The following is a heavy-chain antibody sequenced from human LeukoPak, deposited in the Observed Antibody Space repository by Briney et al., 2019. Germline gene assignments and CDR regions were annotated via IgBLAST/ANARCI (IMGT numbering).Heavy chain of an antibody. CDR1: GFTFTSSA. D-gene: IGHD3-22*01. CDR2: IVVGSGNT. V-gene: IGHV1-58*02. J-gene: IGHJ3*02. Sequence: GASVKVSCKASGFTFTSSAMQWVRQARGQRLEWIGWIVVGSGNTNYAQKFQERVTITRDMSTSTAYMELSSLRSEDTAVYYCAADRPPVYYYDSSGYDAFDIWGQGTMVTVSS. CDR3: AADRPPVYYYDSSGYDAFDI.